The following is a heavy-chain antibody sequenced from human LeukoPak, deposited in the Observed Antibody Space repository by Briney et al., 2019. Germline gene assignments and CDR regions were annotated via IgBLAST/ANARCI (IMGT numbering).Heavy chain of an antibody. V-gene: IGHV4-34*01. CDR2: INHSGST. D-gene: IGHD3-9*01. CDR1: GGSFSGYY. Sequence: SETLSLTCAVYGGSFSGYYWSWTRQPPGKGLEWIGEINHSGSTNYNPSPKSRVTISVDTSKNQFSLKLSSVTAADTAVYYCARDVRYYDILTGPALDAFDIWGQGTMVTVSS. CDR3: ARDVRYYDILTGPALDAFDI. J-gene: IGHJ3*02.